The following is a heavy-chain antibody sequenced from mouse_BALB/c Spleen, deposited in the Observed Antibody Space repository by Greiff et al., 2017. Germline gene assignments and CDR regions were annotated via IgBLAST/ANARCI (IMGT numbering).Heavy chain of an antibody. Sequence: EVQLQESGPGLVKPSQSLSLTCTVTGYSITSDYAWYWIRQFPGNKLEWMGYISYSGSTSYNPSLKSRISITRDTSKNQFFLQLNSVTTEDTATYYCATSGETFAYWGQGTLVTVSA. CDR2: ISYSGST. CDR1: GYSITSDYA. CDR3: ATSGETFAY. D-gene: IGHD2-13*01. J-gene: IGHJ3*01. V-gene: IGHV3-2*02.